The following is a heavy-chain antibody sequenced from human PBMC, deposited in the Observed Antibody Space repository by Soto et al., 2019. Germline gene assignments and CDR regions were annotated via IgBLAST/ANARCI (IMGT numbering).Heavy chain of an antibody. V-gene: IGHV3-15*01. D-gene: IGHD6-19*01. Sequence: LRLSCAASGFTFSNAWMSWVRQAPGKGLEWVGRIKSKTDGGTTDYAAPVKGRFTISRDDSKNTLYLQMNSLKTEDTAVYYCTTRQWLGLGRVDYWGQGTLVTVS. CDR3: TTRQWLGLGRVDY. CDR2: IKSKTDGGTT. CDR1: GFTFSNAW. J-gene: IGHJ4*02.